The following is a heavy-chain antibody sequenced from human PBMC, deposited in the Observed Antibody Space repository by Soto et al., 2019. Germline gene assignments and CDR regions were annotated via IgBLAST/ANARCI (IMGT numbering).Heavy chain of an antibody. CDR1: GFSLTTTGLG. CDR2: IYWDDVK. CDR3: AHAYSSSWSLDY. D-gene: IGHD6-13*01. Sequence: GPTLVNPTQTLTLTCTFSGFSLTTTGLGGSWIRQPPGKALEWLALIYWDDVKRYSPSLKSRLTITKDTSKNQVVLTMTNMDPVDTATYYCAHAYSSSWSLDYWGQGTLVTVSS. V-gene: IGHV2-5*02. J-gene: IGHJ4*02.